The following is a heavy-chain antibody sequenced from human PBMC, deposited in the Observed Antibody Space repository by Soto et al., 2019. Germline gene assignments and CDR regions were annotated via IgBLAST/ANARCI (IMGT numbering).Heavy chain of an antibody. CDR2: ISYDGSNK. CDR1: GFTFSNYA. V-gene: IGHV3-30-3*01. Sequence: QVQLVESGGGVVQPGRSLRLSCAASGFTFSNYAMHWVRQAPGKGLEWVAVISYDGSNKYYADSVKGRFTLSRYNSKNTLYLQMNSLRAEDTAVYYCARPLWRDDYNWGYFDLWGRGTLVTVSS. D-gene: IGHD4-4*01. J-gene: IGHJ2*01. CDR3: ARPLWRDDYNWGYFDL.